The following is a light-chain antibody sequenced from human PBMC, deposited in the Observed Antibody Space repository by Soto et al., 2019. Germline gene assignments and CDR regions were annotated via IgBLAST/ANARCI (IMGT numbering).Light chain of an antibody. CDR3: KSYAGSNTYV. Sequence: QSALTQPPSASGSPGQSVTISCTGTKGDIGVYDFVSWYQHHPGKAPRLIIYEVVQRPSGVPDRFSGSKSGNTASLTVSGLQAADEADYFCKSYAGSNTYVLGSGTKVTVL. V-gene: IGLV2-8*01. CDR2: EVV. CDR1: KGDIGVYDF. J-gene: IGLJ1*01.